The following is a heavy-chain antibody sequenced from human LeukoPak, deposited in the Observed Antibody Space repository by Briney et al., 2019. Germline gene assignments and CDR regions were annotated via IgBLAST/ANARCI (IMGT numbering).Heavy chain of an antibody. CDR2: ISSSSSYI. Sequence: GGSLRLSCAASGFTFSRYSMNWVRQAPGKGLEWVSSISSSSSYIYYADSVKGRFTISRDNAKNSLYLQMNSLRAEDTAVYYCARDRYCYDSSGYYFYYYGMDVWGQGTTVTVSS. V-gene: IGHV3-21*01. D-gene: IGHD3-22*01. CDR1: GFTFSRYS. CDR3: ARDRYCYDSSGYYFYYYGMDV. J-gene: IGHJ6*02.